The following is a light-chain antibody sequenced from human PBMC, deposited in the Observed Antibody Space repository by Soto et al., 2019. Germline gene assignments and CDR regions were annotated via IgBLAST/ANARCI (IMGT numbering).Light chain of an antibody. J-gene: IGLJ2*01. CDR1: SSDVGGYNY. CDR3: SSYTSSSTLGV. Sequence: QSVLTQPASVSGSPGQSITISCTGTSSDVGGYNYVSWYQQHPGKAPKLMIYEVSNRPSGVSNRFSGSKSGNTASLTISGLQAEDVADYYCSSYTSSSTLGVFGGGTQLTVL. V-gene: IGLV2-14*01. CDR2: EVS.